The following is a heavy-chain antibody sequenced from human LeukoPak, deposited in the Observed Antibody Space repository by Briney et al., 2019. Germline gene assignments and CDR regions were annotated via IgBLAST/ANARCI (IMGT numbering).Heavy chain of an antibody. V-gene: IGHV3-23*01. Sequence: GGSLRLSCAASGFTFSSYSMNWVRQPPGKGLEWVSAISSSGGSTYYADSVKGRFTISRDNSMHTLYLHMDSLRADDTAVYFCTKVSLNWNYRDCWGQGTLVTVSS. D-gene: IGHD1-7*01. CDR3: TKVSLNWNYRDC. CDR1: GFTFSSYS. CDR2: ISSSGGST. J-gene: IGHJ4*02.